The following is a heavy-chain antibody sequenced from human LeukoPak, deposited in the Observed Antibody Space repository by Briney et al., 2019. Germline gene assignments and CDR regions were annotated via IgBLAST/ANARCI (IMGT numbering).Heavy chain of an antibody. CDR1: GGSIRSYY. D-gene: IGHD3-22*01. CDR3: AIDYYDSSGYYYGY. Sequence: SETLSLTCTVSGGSIRSYYWSWIRQPAGKGLEWIGRIYTSGSTNYNPSLKSRVTMSVDTSKNQFSLKLSSVTAADTAVYYCAIDYYDSSGYYYGYWGQGTLVTVSS. V-gene: IGHV4-4*07. J-gene: IGHJ4*02. CDR2: IYTSGST.